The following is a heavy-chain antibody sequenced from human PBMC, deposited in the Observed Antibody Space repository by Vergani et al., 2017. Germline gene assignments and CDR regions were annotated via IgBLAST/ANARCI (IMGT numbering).Heavy chain of an antibody. V-gene: IGHV4-34*02. CDR3: VRVDIVLNVADY. J-gene: IGHJ4*02. CDR1: GGSFTGFF. D-gene: IGHD5-12*01. CDR2: MHHDGRT. Sequence: QVQLQQWGPGLLKPSETLSLICGVSGGSFTGFFWGWIRQPPGKGLEWIGEMHHDGRTNYNPSLKSRVTIAVDTSKKQVSLKVGSVTAADTAIYYCVRVDIVLNVADYWGQGTPVTVSS.